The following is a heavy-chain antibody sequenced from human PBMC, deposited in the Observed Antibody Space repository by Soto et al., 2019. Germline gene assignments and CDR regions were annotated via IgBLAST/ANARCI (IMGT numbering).Heavy chain of an antibody. V-gene: IGHV3-9*01. CDR1: GFTFDDYA. CDR2: ISWNSSNK. CDR3: VGPYSSGWFDFDY. D-gene: IGHD6-19*01. J-gene: IGHJ4*02. Sequence: GGSLRLSCAASGFTFDDYAMHWVRQAPGKGLEWVAGISWNSSNKCYADSVKGRFTISRDNSKNTLYLQMNSLRAEDTAVYYCVGPYSSGWFDFDYWGQGTLVTVSS.